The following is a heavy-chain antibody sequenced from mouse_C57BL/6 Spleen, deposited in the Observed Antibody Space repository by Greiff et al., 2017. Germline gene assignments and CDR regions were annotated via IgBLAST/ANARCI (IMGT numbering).Heavy chain of an antibody. CDR3: TDQLGRGDY. J-gene: IGHJ2*01. CDR2: IYPGNSDT. Sequence: EVQRVESGTVLARPGASVKMSCKTSGYTFTSYWMHWVKQRPGQGLEWIGDIYPGNSDTSYNQKFKGKAKLTAVTPDSTAYMELSSLTNKDSAVYYCTDQLGRGDYWCQGTTLTVSS. D-gene: IGHD4-1*02. CDR1: GYTFTSYW. V-gene: IGHV1-5*01.